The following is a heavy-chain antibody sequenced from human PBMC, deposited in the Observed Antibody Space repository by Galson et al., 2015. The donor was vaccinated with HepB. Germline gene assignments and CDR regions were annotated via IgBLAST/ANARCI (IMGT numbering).Heavy chain of an antibody. CDR1: GFTFSSYS. J-gene: IGHJ4*02. Sequence: SLRLSCAASGFTFSSYSMNWVRQAPGKGLDWVSSISSSSSYIYYADSVKGGFTISRDNAKNSLYLQMNSLRAEDTAVYYCARDTYGDYDYWGQGTLVTVSS. D-gene: IGHD4-17*01. CDR2: ISSSSSYI. CDR3: ARDTYGDYDY. V-gene: IGHV3-21*01.